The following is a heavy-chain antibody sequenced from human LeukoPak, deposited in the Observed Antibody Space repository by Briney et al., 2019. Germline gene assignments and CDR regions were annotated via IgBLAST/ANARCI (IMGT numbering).Heavy chain of an antibody. D-gene: IGHD6-19*01. Sequence: AETLSLTCAVYGGSFSGYYWSWIRQPPGKGLEWIGEINHSGSTNYKPSLKSRVTISVDTSKNQFSLKLSSVTPADTAVYYCARVGGYSSSWYLGYWGQGTLVTVSS. CDR1: GGSFSGYY. CDR3: ARVGGYSSSWYLGY. V-gene: IGHV4-34*01. CDR2: INHSGST. J-gene: IGHJ4*02.